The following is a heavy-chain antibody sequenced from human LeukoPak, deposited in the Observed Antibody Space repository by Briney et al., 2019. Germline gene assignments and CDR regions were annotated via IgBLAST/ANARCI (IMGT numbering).Heavy chain of an antibody. J-gene: IGHJ4*02. V-gene: IGHV3-21*01. CDR3: ARGQGQLWTFDY. Sequence: GGSLRLSCAASGFTFDDNAMHWVRQAPGKGLEWVSSITSSGSYIFYADSVKGRFTISRDNAKNSLYLQMDSLRAEDTAVYYCARGQGQLWTFDYWGQGTLVTVSS. CDR2: ITSSGSYI. CDR1: GFTFDDNA. D-gene: IGHD5-18*01.